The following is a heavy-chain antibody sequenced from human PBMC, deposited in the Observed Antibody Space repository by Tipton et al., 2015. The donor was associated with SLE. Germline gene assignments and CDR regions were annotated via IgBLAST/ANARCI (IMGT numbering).Heavy chain of an antibody. V-gene: IGHV4-59*01. CDR3: AGDSSGWHYFDY. D-gene: IGHD6-19*01. CDR1: GGSISSYY. J-gene: IGHJ4*02. CDR2: IYYSGST. Sequence: TLSLTCTVSGGSISSYYWSWIRQPPGKGLEWIGYIYYSGSTNSNPSLKSRVTLSVDTSKNQFSLRLSSVTAADTAIYYCAGDSSGWHYFDYWGQGTLATVSS.